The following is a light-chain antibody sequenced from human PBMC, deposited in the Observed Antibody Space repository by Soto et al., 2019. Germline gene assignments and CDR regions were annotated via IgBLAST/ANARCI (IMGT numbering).Light chain of an antibody. Sequence: STLSASVGDRVTITCRASQTIINWLAWYQQKPGKAPKLLIYKASSLESEVPSRFSGSGSETEFTLTINSLQPDDSATYYCQQYHTYWWTFGQGTKVDIK. V-gene: IGKV1-5*03. CDR1: QTIINW. CDR2: KAS. J-gene: IGKJ1*01. CDR3: QQYHTYWWT.